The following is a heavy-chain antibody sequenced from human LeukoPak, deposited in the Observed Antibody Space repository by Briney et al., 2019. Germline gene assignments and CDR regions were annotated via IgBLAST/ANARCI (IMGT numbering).Heavy chain of an antibody. D-gene: IGHD7-27*01. CDR2: INSDGSST. Sequence: GGSLRLSCAASGFTFSSYWMHWVRQAPGKGLVWVSRINSDGSSTSYADSVKGRFTISRDNAKNTLYLQMNSLRAEDTAVYYCATHLGLYYYYMDVWGKGTTVTVSS. V-gene: IGHV3-74*01. CDR1: GFTFSSYW. CDR3: ATHLGLYYYYMDV. J-gene: IGHJ6*03.